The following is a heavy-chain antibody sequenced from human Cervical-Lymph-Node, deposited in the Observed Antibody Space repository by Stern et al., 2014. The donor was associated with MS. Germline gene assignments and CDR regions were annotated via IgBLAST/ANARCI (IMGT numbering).Heavy chain of an antibody. CDR3: ARGGSVVVTAIDFDY. V-gene: IGHV1-3*01. D-gene: IGHD2-21*02. CDR1: GYTFTSYA. CDR2: INAGNGNT. Sequence: QVQLVQSGAEVKKPGASVKVSCKASGYTFTSYAMHWVRQAPGQRLEWRGWINAGNGNTKYSQKFQGRVTITRDTSASTAYMELSSLRSEDTAVYYCARGGSVVVTAIDFDYWGQGTLVTVSS. J-gene: IGHJ4*02.